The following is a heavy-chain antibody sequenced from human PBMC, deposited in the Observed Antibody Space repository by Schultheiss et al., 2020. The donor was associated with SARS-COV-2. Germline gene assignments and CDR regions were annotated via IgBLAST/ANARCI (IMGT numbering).Heavy chain of an antibody. CDR1: GGSISSGGYH. V-gene: IGHV4-61*08. D-gene: IGHD5-18*01. CDR3: ARRRDTAMDEINWFDP. J-gene: IGHJ5*02. Sequence: SETLSLTCTVSGGSISSGGYHWSWIRQYPGKGLEWIGYIYYSGSTNYNPSLKSRVTISVDTSKNQFSLKLSSVTAADTAVYYCARRRDTAMDEINWFDPWGQGTLFTGSS. CDR2: IYYSGST.